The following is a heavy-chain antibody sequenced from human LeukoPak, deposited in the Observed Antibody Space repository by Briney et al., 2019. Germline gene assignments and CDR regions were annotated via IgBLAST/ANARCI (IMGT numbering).Heavy chain of an antibody. D-gene: IGHD4-23*01. CDR2: ISSSSSYI. V-gene: IGHV3-21*01. CDR3: ARGSVTTVVSPHWYFDL. CDR1: GFTFSSYS. J-gene: IGHJ2*01. Sequence: GGSLRLSCAASGFTFSSYSMNWVRQGPGKGLEWVSSISSSSSYIYYADSVKGRFTISRENAKNSLYLQMNSLRAGDTAVYYCARGSVTTVVSPHWYFDLWGRGTLVTVSS.